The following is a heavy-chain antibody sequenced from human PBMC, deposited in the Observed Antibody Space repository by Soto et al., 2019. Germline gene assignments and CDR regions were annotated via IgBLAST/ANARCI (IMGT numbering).Heavy chain of an antibody. V-gene: IGHV1-69*01. CDR2: IIPIFGIA. CDR3: AGTEGCSGTRWPPNFYCLYGVDV. D-gene: IGHD2-2*01. Sequence: QVQLVQSGAEVKKPGSSVKVSCKASGGTFSSYAISWARQAPGQGLEWMGGIIPIFGIANYSQKFQGKVTLPADEPTSTPYTEMSSLGSEDTAVYYCAGTEGCSGTRWPPNFYCLYGVDVWGPGNRVTVSS. CDR1: GGTFSSYA. J-gene: IGHJ6*01.